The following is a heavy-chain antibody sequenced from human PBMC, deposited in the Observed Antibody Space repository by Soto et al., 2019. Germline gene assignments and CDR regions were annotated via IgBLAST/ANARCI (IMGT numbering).Heavy chain of an antibody. V-gene: IGHV3-23*01. CDR3: AKVWGDYDFWSGYYFGPDY. D-gene: IGHD3-3*01. CDR2: ISGSGGST. CDR1: GFTFSSYA. Sequence: GGSLRLSCAASGFTFSSYAMSWVRQAPGKGLEWVSAISGSGGSTYYADSVKGRFTISRDNSKNTLYLQMNSLRAEDTAVYYCAKVWGDYDFWSGYYFGPDYWGQGTLVTVSS. J-gene: IGHJ4*02.